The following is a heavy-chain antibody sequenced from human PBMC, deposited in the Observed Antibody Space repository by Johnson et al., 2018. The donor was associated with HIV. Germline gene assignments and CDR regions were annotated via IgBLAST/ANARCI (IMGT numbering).Heavy chain of an antibody. CDR3: AKDNPRLGGAFDI. V-gene: IGHV3-30*02. Sequence: QVQLVDSGGGVVQPGGSLRLSCAASGFTFSSYGMHWVRQAPGKGLEWVAFIRYDGSNKYYADSVKGRFTISRDNSKNTLYLQMNSLRAEDTAVYYCAKDNPRLGGAFDIWGQGTMVTVSS. J-gene: IGHJ3*02. CDR1: GFTFSSYG. D-gene: IGHD3-16*01. CDR2: IRYDGSNK.